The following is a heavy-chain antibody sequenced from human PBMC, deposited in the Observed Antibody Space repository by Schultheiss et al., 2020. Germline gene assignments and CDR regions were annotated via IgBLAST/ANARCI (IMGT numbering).Heavy chain of an antibody. D-gene: IGHD6-13*01. Sequence: GGSLRLSCAASGFTFSDYYMSWVRQAPGKGLEWVSYISNSGTTIYYTDSVKGRFTISRDNAKNSLFLQMNSLRAEDTAVYYCAKDWYRAAAGTWFYYYYMDVWGKGTTVTVSS. CDR1: GFTFSDYY. CDR3: AKDWYRAAAGTWFYYYYMDV. V-gene: IGHV3-11*04. J-gene: IGHJ6*03. CDR2: ISNSGTTI.